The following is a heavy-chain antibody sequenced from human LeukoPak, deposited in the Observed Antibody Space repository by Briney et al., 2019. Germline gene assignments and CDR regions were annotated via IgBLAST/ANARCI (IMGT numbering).Heavy chain of an antibody. D-gene: IGHD3-22*01. CDR1: GFTFSSYE. CDR2: ISSSSSYI. J-gene: IGHJ3*02. CDR3: ARDQYYDPGLLNI. Sequence: GGSLRLSCAASGFTFSSYEMNWVRQAPGKGLEWVSYISSSSSYIYYADSVKGRFTISRDNAKNSLYLQMNSLRAEDTAVYYCARDQYYDPGLLNIWGQGTMVTVSS. V-gene: IGHV3-21*05.